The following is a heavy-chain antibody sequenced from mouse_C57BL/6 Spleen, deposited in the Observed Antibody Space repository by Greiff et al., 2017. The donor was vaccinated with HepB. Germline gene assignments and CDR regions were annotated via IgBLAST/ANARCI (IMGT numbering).Heavy chain of an antibody. V-gene: IGHV1-53*01. CDR3: ARWANYYGSSYYAMDY. CDR2: INPSNGGT. CDR1: GYTFTSYW. D-gene: IGHD1-1*01. Sequence: QVHVKQSGTELVKPGASVKLSCKASGYTFTSYWMHWVKQRPGQGLEWIGNINPSNGGTNYNEKFKSKATLTVDTSSSTAYMQLSSLTSEDSAVYYCARWANYYGSSYYAMDYWGQGTSVTVSS. J-gene: IGHJ4*01.